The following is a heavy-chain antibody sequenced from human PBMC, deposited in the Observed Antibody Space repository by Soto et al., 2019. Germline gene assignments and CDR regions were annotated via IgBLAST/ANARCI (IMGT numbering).Heavy chain of an antibody. CDR2: IYYSGST. Sequence: QVQLQESGPGLVKPSQTLSLTCTVSGGSISSGGYYWSWIRQHPGKGLEGIGYIYYSGSTYYNPSLKSRVTISVDTSKHQSALKLSSVTATDTAVYYWARASSYYDFWSGYSNGMDVWGQGTTVTVSS. V-gene: IGHV4-31*03. J-gene: IGHJ6*02. CDR1: GGSISSGGYY. CDR3: ARASSYYDFWSGYSNGMDV. D-gene: IGHD3-3*01.